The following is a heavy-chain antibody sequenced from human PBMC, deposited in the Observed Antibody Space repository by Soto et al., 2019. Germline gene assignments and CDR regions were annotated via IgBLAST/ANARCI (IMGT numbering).Heavy chain of an antibody. Sequence: ASVKVSCKASGGTFSSYAISWVRQAPGQGLEWMGGIIPIFGTANYAQKFQGRVTITADESTSTAYMELSSLRSEDTAVYYCARAGVRRYDYVWGSYGYNYFDYWGQGTLVTVSS. CDR3: ARAGVRRYDYVWGSYGYNYFDY. V-gene: IGHV1-69*13. CDR2: IIPIFGTA. CDR1: GGTFSSYA. D-gene: IGHD3-16*02. J-gene: IGHJ4*02.